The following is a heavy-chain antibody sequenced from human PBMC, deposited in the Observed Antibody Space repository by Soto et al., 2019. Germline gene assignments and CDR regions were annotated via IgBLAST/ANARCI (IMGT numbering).Heavy chain of an antibody. CDR2: IYSGGST. D-gene: IGHD3-3*01. Sequence: GGSLRLSCAASGFTVSSNYMSWVRQAPGKGLEWVSDIYSGGSTYYADSVKGRFAISRDNSKNRLYLQMNSLRAEDTAVYYCARDYNDFWRGHFDYWGQGALVTVSS. V-gene: IGHV3-66*01. CDR3: ARDYNDFWRGHFDY. CDR1: GFTVSSNY. J-gene: IGHJ4*02.